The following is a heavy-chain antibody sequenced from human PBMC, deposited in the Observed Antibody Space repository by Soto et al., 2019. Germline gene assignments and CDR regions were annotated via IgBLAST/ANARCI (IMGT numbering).Heavy chain of an antibody. CDR3: AKDGLGGSGSYYKPAPNFDY. V-gene: IGHV3-23*01. Sequence: XGSLLLSCAASGFTFSSYAMSWVRQAPGKGLEWVSAISGSGGSTYYADSVKGRFTISRDNSKNTLYLQMNSLRAEDTAVYYCAKDGLGGSGSYYKPAPNFDYWGQGTLVTVSS. CDR2: ISGSGGST. J-gene: IGHJ4*02. CDR1: GFTFSSYA. D-gene: IGHD3-10*01.